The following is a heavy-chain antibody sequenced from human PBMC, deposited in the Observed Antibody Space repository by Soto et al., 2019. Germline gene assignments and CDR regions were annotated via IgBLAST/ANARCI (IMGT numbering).Heavy chain of an antibody. CDR3: ARDLDGSGSYYTDY. J-gene: IGHJ4*02. Sequence: QVPLVQSGAEVKKPGASVKVSCKASGYTFPNYGISWVRQAPGQGFEWMGWISPYKGNTNYAQKLQGRVTMTTDTSTSTAYMELRSLRSDDPAIYYCARDLDGSGSYYTDYWGQGTLVTVSS. CDR2: ISPYKGNT. CDR1: GYTFPNYG. V-gene: IGHV1-18*01. D-gene: IGHD3-10*01.